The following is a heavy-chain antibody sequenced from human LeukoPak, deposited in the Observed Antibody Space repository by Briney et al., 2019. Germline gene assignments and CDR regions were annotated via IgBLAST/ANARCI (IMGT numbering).Heavy chain of an antibody. CDR1: GYTFTSYA. CDR3: ARLTFNSGWYPAYYFDY. CDR2: INTNTGNP. J-gene: IGHJ4*02. Sequence: ASVKVSCKASGYTFTSYAMNWVRQAPGQGLEWMGWINTNTGNPTYAQGFTGRFVFSLDTSVSTAYLQISSLKAEDTAVYYCARLTFNSGWYPAYYFDYWGQGTLVTVSS. D-gene: IGHD6-19*01. V-gene: IGHV7-4-1*02.